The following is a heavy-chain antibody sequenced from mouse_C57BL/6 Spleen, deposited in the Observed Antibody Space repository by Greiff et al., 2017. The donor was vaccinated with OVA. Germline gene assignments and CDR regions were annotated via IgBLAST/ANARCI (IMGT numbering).Heavy chain of an antibody. Sequence: QVQLQQSGAELARPGASVKMSCKASGYTFTSYTMHWVKQRPGQGLEWIGNINPSSGYTKYNQKFKDKATLTAAKSSSTAYMQLSSLTSEDSAVYDCASKGDGNYDWYFDVWGTGTTVTVSS. V-gene: IGHV1-4*01. CDR1: GYTFTSYT. CDR2: INPSSGYT. J-gene: IGHJ1*03. D-gene: IGHD2-1*01. CDR3: ASKGDGNYDWYFDV.